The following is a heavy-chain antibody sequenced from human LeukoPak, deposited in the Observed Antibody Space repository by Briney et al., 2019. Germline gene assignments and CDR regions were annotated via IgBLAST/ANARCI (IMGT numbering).Heavy chain of an antibody. CDR3: TRDGGSFCDFDY. V-gene: IGHV3-64*02. CDR1: GFSFRNYA. CDR2: INTDGRIT. Sequence: PGGSLGLSCVASGFSFRNYAIHWVRQAPGKGLEYVSVINTDGRITYYADSVKGRFTISRDNSKNTVYLQMGSLRGEDMAVYYCTRDGGSFCDFDYWGQGAWSPSPQ. D-gene: IGHD1-26*01. J-gene: IGHJ4*02.